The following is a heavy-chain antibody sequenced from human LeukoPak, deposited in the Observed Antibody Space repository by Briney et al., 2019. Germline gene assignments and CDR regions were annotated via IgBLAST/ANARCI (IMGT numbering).Heavy chain of an antibody. CDR2: IYYSGST. D-gene: IGHD3-3*01. CDR1: GGSISSYY. CDR3: ARDHYDFWSGYSV. V-gene: IGHV4-59*01. J-gene: IGHJ4*02. Sequence: SETLSLTCTVSGGSISSYYWSWIRPPPGKGLEWIGYIYYSGSTNYNPSLKSRVTISVDASKDQFSLKLSSVTAADTAVYYCARDHYDFWSGYSVWGQGTLVTVSS.